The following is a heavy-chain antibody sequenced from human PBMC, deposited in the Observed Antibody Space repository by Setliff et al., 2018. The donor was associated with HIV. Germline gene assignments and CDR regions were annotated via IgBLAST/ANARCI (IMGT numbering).Heavy chain of an antibody. CDR2: IIPIARAP. CDR3: ARGDYYYDSSGYYYVAAFDI. Sequence: ASVKVSCKASGGIFNTYGMNWVRQAPGQGLEWMGGIIPIARAPNYAQKFQDRVTITADDATTTVYMEVRSLRSEDTAVYYCARGDYYYDSSGYYYVAAFDIWGQGTTVTVSS. V-gene: IGHV1-69*13. CDR1: GGIFNTYG. J-gene: IGHJ3*02. D-gene: IGHD3-22*01.